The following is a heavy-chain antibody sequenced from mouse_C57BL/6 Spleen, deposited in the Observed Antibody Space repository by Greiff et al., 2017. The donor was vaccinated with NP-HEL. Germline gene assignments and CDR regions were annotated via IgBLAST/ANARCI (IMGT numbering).Heavy chain of an antibody. D-gene: IGHD1-1*01. CDR3: ARRDGSSYDYYAMDY. V-gene: IGHV1-69*01. CDR1: GYTFTSYW. CDR2: IDPSDSYT. J-gene: IGHJ4*01. Sequence: QVQLQQSGAELVMPGASVKLSCKASGYTFTSYWMHWVKQRPGQGLEWIGEIDPSDSYTNYNQKFKGKSTLTVDKSSSTAYMQLSSLTSEDSAVYYCARRDGSSYDYYAMDYWGQGTSVTVSS.